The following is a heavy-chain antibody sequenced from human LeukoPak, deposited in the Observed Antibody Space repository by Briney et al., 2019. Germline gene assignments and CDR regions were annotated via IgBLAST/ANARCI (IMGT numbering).Heavy chain of an antibody. Sequence: PSETLSLTCAVYGGSFSGYYWSWIRQPPGKGLEWIGEINHSGSTNYNPSLKSRVTISVDTSKNQFSLKLSSVTAADTAVYYCARGKPGIAAAGFDYRGQGTLVTVSS. J-gene: IGHJ4*02. CDR1: GGSFSGYY. V-gene: IGHV4-34*01. CDR3: ARGKPGIAAAGFDY. CDR2: INHSGST. D-gene: IGHD6-13*01.